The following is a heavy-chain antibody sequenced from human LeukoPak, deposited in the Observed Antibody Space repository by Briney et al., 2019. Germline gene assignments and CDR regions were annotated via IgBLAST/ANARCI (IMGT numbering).Heavy chain of an antibody. J-gene: IGHJ6*04. V-gene: IGHV4-30-4*01. CDR3: ARDYGDYEYNYYKGMDV. CDR2: IYYSGST. CDR1: GGSISSGDYY. Sequence: SETLSLTCTVSGGSISSGDYYWSWIRQPPGKGLEWIGYIYYSGSTYYNPSLKSRVTISVDTSKNQFSLKLSSVTAADTAVYYCARDYGDYEYNYYKGMDVWGKGTTVTVSS. D-gene: IGHD4-17*01.